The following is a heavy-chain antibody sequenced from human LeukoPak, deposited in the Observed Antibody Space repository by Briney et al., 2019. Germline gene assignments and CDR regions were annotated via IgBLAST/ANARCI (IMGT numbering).Heavy chain of an antibody. CDR1: GFTFSSYS. V-gene: IGHV3-48*04. Sequence: GGALRLSCAASGFTFSSYSMNWVRQAPGKGLEWGSYIGGSNSAIYYADSVKGRFTISREDGKNSLSLQINSVRAEDTAVYYCAYSNNLNYWGQGTLVTVSS. CDR3: AYSNNLNY. CDR2: IGGSNSAI. J-gene: IGHJ4*02. D-gene: IGHD6-13*01.